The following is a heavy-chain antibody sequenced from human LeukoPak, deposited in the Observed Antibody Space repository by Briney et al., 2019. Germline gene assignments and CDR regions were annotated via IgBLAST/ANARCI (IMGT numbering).Heavy chain of an antibody. J-gene: IGHJ4*02. CDR3: ATTYNYDSSGPYY. D-gene: IGHD3-22*01. V-gene: IGHV4-39*07. Sequence: SESLSLTCTVSGGAISSSSYYWGWIRQPPGKGLEGIGSSYYSGSTLYNPSLESRVTISVDTSKNQFSLKVSSVTAAATDVYYGATTYNYDSSGPYYWGQETLVTVSS. CDR1: GGAISSSSYY. CDR2: SYYSGST.